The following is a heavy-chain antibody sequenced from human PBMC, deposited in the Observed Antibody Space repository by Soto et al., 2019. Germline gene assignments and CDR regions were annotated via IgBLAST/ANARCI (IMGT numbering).Heavy chain of an antibody. D-gene: IGHD3-10*01. V-gene: IGHV1-18*04. J-gene: IGHJ4*02. CDR1: GYSFPDYG. CDR3: ARDLTLVRGVIIWLFDY. Sequence: QVHLVQSGTEVKKPGASVRVSCKASGYSFPDYGMTWVRQAPGQGPEWMGWIRANYGNTHYAQKFQGRVTMTVDTSTSTAYMELRNLTSDDTAVYYCARDLTLVRGVIIWLFDYWGQGTLVTVSS. CDR2: IRANYGNT.